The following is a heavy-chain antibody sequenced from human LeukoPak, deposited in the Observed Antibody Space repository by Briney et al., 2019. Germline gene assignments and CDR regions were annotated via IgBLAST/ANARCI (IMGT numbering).Heavy chain of an antibody. J-gene: IGHJ3*02. V-gene: IGHV3-66*01. CDR1: GFTVSSNC. D-gene: IGHD2/OR15-2a*01. CDR2: IYSGGST. CDR3: ASSNIGAFDI. Sequence: PGGSLRLSCAASGFTVSSNCMSWVRQAPGKGLEWVSVIYSGGSTYYADSVKGRFTISRDNSKNTLYLQMNSLRAEDTAVYYCASSNIGAFDIWGQGTMVTVSS.